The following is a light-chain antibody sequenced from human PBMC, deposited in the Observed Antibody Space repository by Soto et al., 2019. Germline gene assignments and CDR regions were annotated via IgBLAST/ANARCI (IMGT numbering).Light chain of an antibody. CDR2: EVN. CDR3: SSYTSSSTLYV. Sequence: QSALTHPASVSGSPRQSITISCTGASSDVGSYTYVSWYQQHPGKAPKLMIYEVNNRPSGVSNRFSGSKSGNTASLTISGLQAEDEADYYCSSYTSSSTLYVFGTGTKSPS. J-gene: IGLJ1*01. V-gene: IGLV2-14*01. CDR1: SSDVGSYTY.